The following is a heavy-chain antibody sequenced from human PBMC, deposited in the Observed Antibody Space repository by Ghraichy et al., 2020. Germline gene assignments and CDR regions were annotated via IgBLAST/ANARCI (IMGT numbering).Heavy chain of an antibody. D-gene: IGHD5-18*01. CDR3: ARALCGYAYRSSYCNGWYFDL. CDR2: IKQHGSEK. CDR1: GFTFSTYW. Sequence: GGSLRLSCAASGFTFSTYWMSWVRQAPGKGLEWVANIKQHGSEKYYVDSVKGRFTISRDNANNSLYLQLNSLRAEDTAVYYCARALCGYAYRSSYCNGWYFDLWGHGTLVTVSS. V-gene: IGHV3-7*01. J-gene: IGHJ2*01.